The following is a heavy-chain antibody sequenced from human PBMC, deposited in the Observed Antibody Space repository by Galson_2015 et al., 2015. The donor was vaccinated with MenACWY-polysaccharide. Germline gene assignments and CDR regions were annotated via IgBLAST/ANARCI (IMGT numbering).Heavy chain of an antibody. J-gene: IGHJ4*02. CDR2: IRYDGSNK. V-gene: IGHV3-30*02. CDR1: GFTFSSYG. Sequence: SLRLSCAASGFTFSSYGMHWVRQAPGKGLEWVAFIRYDGSNKYYADSVKGRFTISRDNSKNTLYLQMNSLRAEDTAVYYCAKRYRSSTSCYHAFDYWGQGTLVTVSS. CDR3: AKRYRSSTSCYHAFDY. D-gene: IGHD2-2*01.